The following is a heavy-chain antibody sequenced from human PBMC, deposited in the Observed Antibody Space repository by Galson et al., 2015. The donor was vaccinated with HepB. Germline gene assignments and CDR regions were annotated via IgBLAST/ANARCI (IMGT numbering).Heavy chain of an antibody. CDR1: GYSFTSYW. J-gene: IGHJ5*02. CDR2: IDPSDSYT. V-gene: IGHV5-10-1*01. Sequence: QSGAEVKKPGESLRISCKGSGYSFTSYWISWVRQMPGKGLEWMGRIDPSDSYTNYSPSFQGHVTISADKSISTAYLQWSSLKASDTAMYYCARIPEGIGDSSSRVDNWFDPWGQGTLVTVSS. CDR3: ARIPEGIGDSSSRVDNWFDP. D-gene: IGHD6-6*01.